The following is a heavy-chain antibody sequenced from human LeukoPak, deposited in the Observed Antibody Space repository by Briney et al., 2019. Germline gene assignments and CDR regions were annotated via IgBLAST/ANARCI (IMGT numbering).Heavy chain of an antibody. Sequence: AGGSLRLSCVASGFTFSDYYMSWIRQAPGKGLEWVSYISSSGSTIYYADSVKGRFTISRDNSKNTLYLQMNSLRAEDTAVYYCAKAPGLLDKFDYWGQGTLVTVSS. CDR2: ISSSGSTI. V-gene: IGHV3-11*01. CDR3: AKAPGLLDKFDY. D-gene: IGHD5-18*01. J-gene: IGHJ4*02. CDR1: GFTFSDYY.